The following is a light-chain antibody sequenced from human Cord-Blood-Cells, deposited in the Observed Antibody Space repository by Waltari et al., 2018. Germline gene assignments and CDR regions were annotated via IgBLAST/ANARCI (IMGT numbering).Light chain of an antibody. J-gene: IGLJ1*01. CDR3: SSYTSSSTYV. Sequence: QSALTQPASVSGSPGQSITISCTGTSSDVGGSNYASWYHQHPGKAPKLMIYDVSNRPSGVSNRFSGSKSGNTASLTISGLQAEDEADYYCSSYTSSSTYVFGTGTKVTVL. V-gene: IGLV2-14*01. CDR2: DVS. CDR1: SSDVGGSNY.